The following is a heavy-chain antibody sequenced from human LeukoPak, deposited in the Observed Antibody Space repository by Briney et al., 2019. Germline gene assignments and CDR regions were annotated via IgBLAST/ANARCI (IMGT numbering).Heavy chain of an antibody. CDR2: ISYDGSNK. J-gene: IGHJ6*02. CDR3: AEDGTYCGGDCYPIYYYYYGMDV. CDR1: GFTFSSYG. Sequence: GRSLRLSCAASGFTFSSYGMHWVRQAPGKGLEWVAVISYDGSNKYYADSVKGRFTISRDNSKNTLYLQMNSLRAEDTAVYYCAEDGTYCGGDCYPIYYYYYGMDVWGQGTTVTVSS. D-gene: IGHD2-21*02. V-gene: IGHV3-30*18.